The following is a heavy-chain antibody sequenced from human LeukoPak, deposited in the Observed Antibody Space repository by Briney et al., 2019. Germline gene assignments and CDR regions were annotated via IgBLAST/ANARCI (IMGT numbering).Heavy chain of an antibody. D-gene: IGHD3-10*01. CDR1: GGSFSGYY. J-gene: IGHJ5*02. V-gene: IGHV4-34*01. CDR3: ARCRVRGVKSRGWFDP. Sequence: SETLSLTCAVYGGSFSGYYWSWIRPPPGKGLEWIGEINHSGSTNYNPSLKSRVTISVDTSKNQFSLKLSSVTAADTAVYYCARCRVRGVKSRGWFDPWGQGTLVTVSS. CDR2: INHSGST.